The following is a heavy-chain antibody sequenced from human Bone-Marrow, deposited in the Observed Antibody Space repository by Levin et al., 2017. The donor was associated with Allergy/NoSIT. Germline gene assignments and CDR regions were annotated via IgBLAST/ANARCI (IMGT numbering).Heavy chain of an antibody. CDR1: GFTFSSYW. D-gene: IGHD6-19*01. J-gene: IGHJ4*02. CDR3: STGYSTGWYAGGVDY. Sequence: GESLKISCAASGFTFSSYWMHWVRQAPGKGLVWVSRINSDGSSTSYADSVKGRFTISRDNAKNTLYLQMNSLRAEDTAVYYCSTGYSTGWYAGGVDYWGQGTLVTVSS. V-gene: IGHV3-74*01. CDR2: INSDGSST.